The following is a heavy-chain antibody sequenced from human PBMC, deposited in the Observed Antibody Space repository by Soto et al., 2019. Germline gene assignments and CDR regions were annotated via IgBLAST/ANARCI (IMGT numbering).Heavy chain of an antibody. CDR1: GFTFSSYW. J-gene: IGHJ4*02. V-gene: IGHV3-74*01. CDR2: INSDGSST. D-gene: IGHD4-17*01. Sequence: GSLRLSCAASGFTFSSYWMHWVRQAPGKGLVWVSRINSDGSSTSYADSVKGRFTISRDNAKNTLYLQMDSLRAEDTAVYYCASTVTTFGGAIDYWGQGTLVTVSS. CDR3: ASTVTTFGGAIDY.